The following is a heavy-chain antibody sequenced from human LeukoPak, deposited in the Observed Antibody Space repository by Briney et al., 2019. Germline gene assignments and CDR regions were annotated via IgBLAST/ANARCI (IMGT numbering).Heavy chain of an antibody. Sequence: SETLSLTCAVYGGSFSGYYWSWIRQPPGKGLEWIGEINHSGSTNYNPPLKSRVTISVDTSKNQFSLKLSSVTAADTAVYYCARRGPWLGELYYYYYYMDVWGKGTTVTVSS. CDR2: INHSGST. CDR1: GGSFSGYY. J-gene: IGHJ6*03. V-gene: IGHV4-34*01. D-gene: IGHD6-19*01. CDR3: ARRGPWLGELYYYYYYMDV.